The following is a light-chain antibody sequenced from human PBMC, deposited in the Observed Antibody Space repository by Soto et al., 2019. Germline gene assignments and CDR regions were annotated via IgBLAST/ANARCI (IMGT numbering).Light chain of an antibody. J-gene: IGLJ1*01. V-gene: IGLV2-14*01. CDR3: SSHTSSNTRV. CDR2: EVS. Sequence: SVLAQPASVSGSPGQSITISCTGTSSDVGGYNYVSWYQQHPGKAPKLMIYEVSNRPSGVSYRFSGSKSGNTASLTISGLQAEDEADYYCSSHTSSNTRVFGTGTKVTVL. CDR1: SSDVGGYNY.